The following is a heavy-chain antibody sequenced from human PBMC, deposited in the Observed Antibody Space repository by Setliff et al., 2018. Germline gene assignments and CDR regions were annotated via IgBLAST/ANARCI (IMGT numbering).Heavy chain of an antibody. Sequence: SETLSLTCTVSNVSISDYYWGWIRQPAGKGLEWIGRIYTSGSTNYNPSLESRVTMSVDTSKNQFSLKLSSVTAADTAVYYCARDPGIAAAGTLWFDPWGQGTLVTVSS. CDR3: ARDPGIAAAGTLWFDP. V-gene: IGHV4-4*07. CDR2: IYTSGST. D-gene: IGHD6-13*01. J-gene: IGHJ5*02. CDR1: NVSISDYY.